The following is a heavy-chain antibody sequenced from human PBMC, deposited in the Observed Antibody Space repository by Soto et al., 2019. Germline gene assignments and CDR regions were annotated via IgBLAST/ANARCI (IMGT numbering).Heavy chain of an antibody. CDR1: GGSISGYY. CDR3: ARDLWGYCGTDCYPLDV. J-gene: IGHJ6*02. CDR2: MYNTGST. V-gene: IGHV4-59*01. Sequence: SETLSLTCTVSGGSISGYYWSWIRQPPGKGLEWIGYMYNTGSTVYNPSFKSRVTISVDTSKNQFSLKLKSVTDADTAVYYCARDLWGYCGTDCYPLDVWGQGTTVTVS. D-gene: IGHD2-21*02.